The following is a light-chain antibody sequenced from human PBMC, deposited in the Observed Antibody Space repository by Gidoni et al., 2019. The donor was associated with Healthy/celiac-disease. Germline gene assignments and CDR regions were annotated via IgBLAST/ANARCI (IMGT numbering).Light chain of an antibody. Sequence: EIAMTQSPATLSVSPGERATLSCRASQSVRSNLAWYQQKPGQAPRLLIYGASTRATGIPARFSGSGSGTDFTLTISSLQSEDFAVYYCQQYNNWLGTFGQGTKVEIK. CDR2: GAS. CDR1: QSVRSN. V-gene: IGKV3-15*01. J-gene: IGKJ1*01. CDR3: QQYNNWLGT.